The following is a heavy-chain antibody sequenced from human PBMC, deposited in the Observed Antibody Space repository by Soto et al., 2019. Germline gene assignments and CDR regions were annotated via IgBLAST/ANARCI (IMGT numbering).Heavy chain of an antibody. J-gene: IGHJ4*02. Sequence: PGGSLRLSCAASGFTFSMYWMHWVRQVPGKGPEWVSRINDDGISTNYADSVKGRFTISRDNAKNTLYLQMNALRVEDTAVYYCTSGPRSTSTGTGAFWGQGTLVTVSS. V-gene: IGHV3-74*01. D-gene: IGHD1-1*01. CDR3: TSGPRSTSTGTGAF. CDR1: GFTFSMYW. CDR2: INDDGIST.